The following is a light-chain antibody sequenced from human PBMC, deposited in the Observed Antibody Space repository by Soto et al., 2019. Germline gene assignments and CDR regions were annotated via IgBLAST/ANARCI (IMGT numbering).Light chain of an antibody. V-gene: IGLV2-14*01. CDR2: EVS. CDR3: SSYTSSSTYVV. CDR1: SSDVGGYNY. Sequence: QSALTQPASVSGSPGQSITISCTGTSSDVGGYNYVSWYQQHPGKAPKLMIYEVSNRPSGVSNRFSGSKSGNTASLTISGLQAEDEADYYCSSYTSSSTYVVFGGGTQLTVL. J-gene: IGLJ2*01.